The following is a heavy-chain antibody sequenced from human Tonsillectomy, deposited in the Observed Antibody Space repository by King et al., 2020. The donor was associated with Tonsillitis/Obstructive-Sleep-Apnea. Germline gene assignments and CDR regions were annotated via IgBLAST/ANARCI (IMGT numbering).Heavy chain of an antibody. D-gene: IGHD3-3*01. CDR3: ARRNYDFWSGYQGDWFDP. J-gene: IGHJ5*02. Sequence: LPLQESGPGLVKPSETLSLTCTVSGGSISSSSYYWGWIRQPPGKGLEWIGSIYYSGSTYYNPSLKSRVTISVDTSKNQFSLKLSSVTAADTAVYYCARRNYDFWSGYQGDWFDPWGQGTLVTVSS. V-gene: IGHV4-39*01. CDR2: IYYSGST. CDR1: GGSISSSSYY.